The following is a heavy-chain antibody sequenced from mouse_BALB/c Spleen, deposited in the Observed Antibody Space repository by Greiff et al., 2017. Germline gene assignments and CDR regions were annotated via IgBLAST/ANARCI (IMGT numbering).Heavy chain of an antibody. J-gene: IGHJ2*01. Sequence: QVQLQQSGAELAKPGASVKMSCKASGYTFTSYWMHWVKQRPGQGLEWIGYINPSTGYTEYNQKFKDKATLTADKSSSTAYMQLSSLTSEDSAVYYCARLLYYRYDDGRVFDYWGQGTTLTVSS. CDR2: INPSTGYT. CDR3: ARLLYYRYDDGRVFDY. D-gene: IGHD2-14*01. V-gene: IGHV1-7*01. CDR1: GYTFTSYW.